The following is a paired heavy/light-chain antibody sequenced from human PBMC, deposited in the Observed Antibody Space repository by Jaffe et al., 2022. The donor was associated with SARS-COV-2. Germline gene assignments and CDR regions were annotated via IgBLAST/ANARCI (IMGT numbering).Light chain of an antibody. V-gene: IGLV3-19*01. CDR3: NSRDSSGSHLV. CDR1: SLRSYY. J-gene: IGLJ3*02. Sequence: SSELTQDPAVSVALGQTVRITCQGDSLRSYYASWYQQKPGQAPVLVIYDTNNRPSGIPDRFSGSTSGDTASLTITGAQAEDEADYYCNSRDSSGSHLVFGGGTNLTVL. CDR2: DTN.
Heavy chain of an antibody. CDR1: GGSFSGYY. CDR3: ARGSQSGSLDFWS. D-gene: IGHD3-3*01. V-gene: IGHV4-34*01. J-gene: IGHJ4*02. CDR2: INHSGNT. Sequence: QVQLQQWGAGLLKPSQTLSLTCAVYGGSFSGYYWSWIRQPPGKGLEWIGEINHSGNTNYNPSLQSRVSISVDTSRKQFSLKLTSVSAADTAVYYCARGSQSGSLDFWSWGQGTLVTVSS.